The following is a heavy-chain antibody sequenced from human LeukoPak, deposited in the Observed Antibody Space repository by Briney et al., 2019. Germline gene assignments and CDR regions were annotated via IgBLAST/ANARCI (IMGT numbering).Heavy chain of an antibody. CDR1: GDSISSYY. J-gene: IGHJ4*02. D-gene: IGHD6-19*01. CDR2: IYYSGNT. V-gene: IGHV4-59*01. Sequence: SETLSLTCTVSGDSISSYYWSWIRQPPGKGLEWIGCIYYSGNTNYNPSLKSRVTISIDTSKNQFSLKLSSVTAADTAVYYCARGLSSGWYFDFDYWGQGTLVTVSS. CDR3: ARGLSSGWYFDFDY.